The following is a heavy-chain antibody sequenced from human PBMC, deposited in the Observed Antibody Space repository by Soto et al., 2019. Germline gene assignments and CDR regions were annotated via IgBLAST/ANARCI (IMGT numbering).Heavy chain of an antibody. CDR1: DDFISSYY. D-gene: IGHD3-9*01. V-gene: IGHV4-4*07. CDR3: ARADYEILTGSYAMDV. J-gene: IGHJ6*02. CDR2: VSTNGAT. Sequence: SETLSLTCTVSDDFISSYYWNWIRQPAGKGLEWIGRVSTNGATNYNPSLESRVTMSVDTSKNQFSLKLTSVTAADTAMYFCARADYEILTGSYAMDVWGQGTTVTVS.